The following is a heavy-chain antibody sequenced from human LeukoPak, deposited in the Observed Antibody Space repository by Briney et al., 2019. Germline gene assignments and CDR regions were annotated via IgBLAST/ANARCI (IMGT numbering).Heavy chain of an antibody. Sequence: ASVKVSCKASGYTFTGYYMHWVRQAPGQGLEWMGWINPNSGGTNYAQKFQGRVTMTRDTSISTAYMELSRLRSDDTAVYYCASPHTAMAGFAFDIWGQGTMVTVSS. D-gene: IGHD5-18*01. V-gene: IGHV1-2*02. CDR3: ASPHTAMAGFAFDI. CDR2: INPNSGGT. J-gene: IGHJ3*02. CDR1: GYTFTGYY.